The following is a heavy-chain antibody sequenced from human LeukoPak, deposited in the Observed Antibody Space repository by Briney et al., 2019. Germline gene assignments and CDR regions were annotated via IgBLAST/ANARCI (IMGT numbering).Heavy chain of an antibody. D-gene: IGHD2-2*01. CDR3: ASRPAPSLGPLDY. CDR1: GYIFSNYA. V-gene: IGHV3-23*01. J-gene: IGHJ4*02. Sequence: PGGSLRLSCAASGYIFSNYAMAWVRQIPGKGLEWVSIFSGSGGSTYYADAVKGRFTVSRDNSKSTLYLHMNNLRVDDTALYYCASRPAPSLGPLDYWGQGTLVTVSS. CDR2: FSGSGGST.